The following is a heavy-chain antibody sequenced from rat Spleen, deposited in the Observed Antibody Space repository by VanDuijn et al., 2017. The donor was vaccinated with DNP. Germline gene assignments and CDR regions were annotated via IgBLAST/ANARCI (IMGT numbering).Heavy chain of an antibody. CDR3: ARHYGGYFDY. V-gene: IGHV5-22*01. D-gene: IGHD1-11*01. CDR1: GFTFSDYI. CDR2: ISYHGGST. Sequence: EVQLVESGGGLVQPGRSLKLSCAASGFTFSDYIMAWVRQAPQKGLECVAYISYHGGSTYYGDSVKGRFTISRDNAKSTLYLQMNSLRSEDMATYYCARHYGGYFDYWGQGVMVTVSS. J-gene: IGHJ2*01.